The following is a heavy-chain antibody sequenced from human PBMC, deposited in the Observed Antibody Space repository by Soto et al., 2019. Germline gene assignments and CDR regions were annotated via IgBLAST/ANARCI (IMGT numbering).Heavy chain of an antibody. CDR2: ISGSGGST. Sequence: PGGSLRLSCAASGFTFSSYAMSWVRQAPGKGLEWVSAISGSGGSTYYADSVKGRFTISRDNSKNTLYLQMNSLRAEDTAVYYCAKSGGYSRRDTYYGMDVWGQGTTVTVSS. D-gene: IGHD3-10*01. CDR3: AKSGGYSRRDTYYGMDV. CDR1: GFTFSSYA. J-gene: IGHJ6*02. V-gene: IGHV3-23*01.